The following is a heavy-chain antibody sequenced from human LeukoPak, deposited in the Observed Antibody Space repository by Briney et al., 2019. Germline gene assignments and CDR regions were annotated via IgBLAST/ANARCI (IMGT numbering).Heavy chain of an antibody. V-gene: IGHV1-46*01. CDR1: GYTFTSYY. Sequence: ASVKVSCKASGYTFTSYYMHWVRQAPGQGLEWMGIINPSGGSTSYAQKFQGRVTMTRDTSTSTVYMELSSLRSEDTAVYYCARSVGTYFYDSSGYYDYWGQGTLVTGSS. J-gene: IGHJ4*02. D-gene: IGHD3-22*01. CDR2: INPSGGST. CDR3: ARSVGTYFYDSSGYYDY.